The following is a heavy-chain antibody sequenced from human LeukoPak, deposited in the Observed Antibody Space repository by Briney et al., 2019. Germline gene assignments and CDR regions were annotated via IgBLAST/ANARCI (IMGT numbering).Heavy chain of an antibody. CDR2: IYTSGST. D-gene: IGHD3-22*01. CDR1: GASISSHY. CDR3: ARGRYDGSGYFFFDF. J-gene: IGHJ4*02. V-gene: IGHV4-4*07. Sequence: PSETLSLTCSVSGASISSHYWSWIRQPAGEGLEWVGRIYTSGSTNYNPSLESRVTISLDTSKNQFSLNLGSVTAADTAVYYCARGRYDGSGYFFFDFWGRGTLVTVSS.